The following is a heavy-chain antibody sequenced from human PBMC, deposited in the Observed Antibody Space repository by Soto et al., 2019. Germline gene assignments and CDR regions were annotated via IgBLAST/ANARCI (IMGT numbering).Heavy chain of an antibody. CDR2: IIPILGIA. CDR1: GGTFSSYT. CDR3: ARETYYYDRSAPDNWFDP. V-gene: IGHV1-69*08. D-gene: IGHD3-22*01. Sequence: QVQLVQSGAEVKKPGSSVKVSCKASGGTFSSYTISWVRQAPGQGLEWMGRIIPILGIANYAQKFQGRVTITADXXTXTXSRELRSLRSEDTAVYYCARETYYYDRSAPDNWFDPWGQGTLVTVSS. J-gene: IGHJ5*02.